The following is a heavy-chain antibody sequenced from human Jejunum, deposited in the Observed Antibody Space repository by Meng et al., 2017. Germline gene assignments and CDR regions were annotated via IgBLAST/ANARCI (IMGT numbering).Heavy chain of an antibody. CDR3: ARRADGSIWSHPVFDT. Sequence: GESLKISCAASGFTFSNYAMTWVRQAPGKGLEWVSFIPSGGATYYADSVKGRFTISRDNSKNTLFLQMNSLRAEDTAVYYCARRADGSIWSHPVFDTWGQGTLVTVSS. J-gene: IGHJ5*02. D-gene: IGHD6-13*01. CDR1: GFTFSNYA. V-gene: IGHV3-23*01. CDR2: IPSGGAT.